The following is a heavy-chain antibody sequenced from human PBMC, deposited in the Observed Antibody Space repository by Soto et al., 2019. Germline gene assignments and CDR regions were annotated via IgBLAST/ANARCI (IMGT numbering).Heavy chain of an antibody. CDR1: GGSISSSNW. Sequence: LSLTCAVSGGSISSSNWWSWVRQPPGKGLEWIGEIYHSGSTNYNPSLKSRVTISVDKSKNQFSLKLSSVTAADTAVYYCARGGGSCGRQRNWFAPWGQGTLVTVSS. CDR3: ARGGGSCGRQRNWFAP. CDR2: IYHSGST. D-gene: IGHD1-26*01. V-gene: IGHV4-4*02. J-gene: IGHJ5*02.